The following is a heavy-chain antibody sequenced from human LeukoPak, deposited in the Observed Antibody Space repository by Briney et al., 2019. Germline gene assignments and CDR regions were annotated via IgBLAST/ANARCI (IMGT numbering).Heavy chain of an antibody. CDR2: IYWDDDK. CDR1: GFSLSTSGVG. Sequence: SGPTLVKPTQTLTLTCTFSGFSLSTSGVGVGWIRQPPGKALEWLALIYWDDDKRYSPSLKSRLTITKDTSKNQVVLTMTNMDPVDTATYYCARAYYYDSSGYGVFDYWGQGTLVTVSS. V-gene: IGHV2-5*02. CDR3: ARAYYYDSSGYGVFDY. J-gene: IGHJ4*02. D-gene: IGHD3-22*01.